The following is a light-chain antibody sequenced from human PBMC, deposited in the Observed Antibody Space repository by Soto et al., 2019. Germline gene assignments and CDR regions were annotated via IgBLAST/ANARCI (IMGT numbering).Light chain of an antibody. V-gene: IGLV1-47*02. J-gene: IGLJ1*01. CDR1: SSNIGSNY. CDR2: YNN. Sequence: SVLTQPPSASGTPGQRGTISCSERSSNIGSNYVYWYQQLPGTAPKLLIYYNNQRPSGVPARFSGSKSGTSASLAISGLRSEDEADYYCATWDDSLSGYVFGAGTKVTVL. CDR3: ATWDDSLSGYV.